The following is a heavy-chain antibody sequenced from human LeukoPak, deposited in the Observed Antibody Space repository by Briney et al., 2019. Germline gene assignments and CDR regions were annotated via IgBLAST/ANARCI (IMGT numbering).Heavy chain of an antibody. CDR1: GFTFSNYG. J-gene: IGHJ6*03. CDR3: ARSGSSSWYSLYYYYMDV. CDR2: ISGSGGRT. Sequence: GGSLRLSCVASGFTFSNYGMSWVRQAPGKGLEWVSAISGSGGRTYYADSVKGRFTISRDNSKNTLYLQMNSLRAEDTAVYYCARSGSSSWYSLYYYYMDVWGKGTTVTISS. D-gene: IGHD6-13*01. V-gene: IGHV3-23*01.